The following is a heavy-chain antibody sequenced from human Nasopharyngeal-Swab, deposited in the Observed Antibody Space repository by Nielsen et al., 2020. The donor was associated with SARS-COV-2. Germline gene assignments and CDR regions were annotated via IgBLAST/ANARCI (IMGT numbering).Heavy chain of an antibody. CDR3: AKGEIFTIFGVGGTYFDY. J-gene: IGHJ4*02. Sequence: GESLKISCAASGFTFSSYAMSWVRQAPGKGLEWVSAISGSGGSTYYADSVKGRFTISRDNSKNTLYLQMNILRAEDTAVYYCAKGEIFTIFGVGGTYFDYWGQGTLVPVSS. CDR2: ISGSGGST. CDR1: GFTFSSYA. D-gene: IGHD3-3*01. V-gene: IGHV3-23*01.